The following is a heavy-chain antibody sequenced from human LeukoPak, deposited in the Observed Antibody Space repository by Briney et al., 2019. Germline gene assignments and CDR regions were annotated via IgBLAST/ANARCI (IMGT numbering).Heavy chain of an antibody. Sequence: ASVKVSCKASGYTFTGYYMHWVRQAPGQGLEWMGRINPNSGGTNYAQKFQGRVTMTRDTSISTAYMELSRLRSDDTAVYYCARIYDLWSGYAFDYWGQGTLVTVSS. CDR3: ARIYDLWSGYAFDY. J-gene: IGHJ4*02. D-gene: IGHD3-3*01. V-gene: IGHV1-2*06. CDR2: INPNSGGT. CDR1: GYTFTGYY.